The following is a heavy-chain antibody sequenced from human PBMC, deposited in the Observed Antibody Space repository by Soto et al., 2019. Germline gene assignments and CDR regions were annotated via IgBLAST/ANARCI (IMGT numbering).Heavy chain of an antibody. Sequence: QVQLVQSGAEVKKPGASVKISCKASGYTFTRYTMNWVRQAPGQRLEWMGWINPDNGNTKSSQKFQDRVIITRDTSASTAYRDPSSLRSDDTAVYYCARGIATGQLDPWGQGTLVTVSS. D-gene: IGHD2-15*01. V-gene: IGHV1-3*01. CDR3: ARGIATGQLDP. CDR1: GYTFTRYT. CDR2: INPDNGNT. J-gene: IGHJ5*02.